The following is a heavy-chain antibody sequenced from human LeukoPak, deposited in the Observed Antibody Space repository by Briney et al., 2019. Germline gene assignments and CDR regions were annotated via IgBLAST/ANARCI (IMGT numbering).Heavy chain of an antibody. D-gene: IGHD2-8*01. J-gene: IGHJ5*02. CDR3: ARHSRGVDNWFDP. CDR1: GYSFTSYW. Sequence: GEFLKISCKGSGYSFTSYWIGWVRQMPGKGLEWMGIIYPGDSDTRYSPSFQGQVTISADKSISTAYLQWSSLKASDAAMYYCARHSRGVDNWFDPWGQGTLVTVSS. V-gene: IGHV5-51*01. CDR2: IYPGDSDT.